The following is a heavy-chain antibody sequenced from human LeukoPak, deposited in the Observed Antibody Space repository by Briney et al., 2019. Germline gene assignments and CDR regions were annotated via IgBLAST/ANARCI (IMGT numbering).Heavy chain of an antibody. V-gene: IGHV3-23*01. J-gene: IGHJ4*02. CDR3: AKALSIGETYYGCSGY. CDR2: ISGDGADT. D-gene: IGHD3-10*01. CDR1: GFTFSRQA. Sequence: GGSLRLSCVASGFTFSRQAMSWVRQAPGKGLEWVATISGDGADTYYPDSVKGRLTIPRDNSKNTVYLHMKSLRAEDTAVYYCAKALSIGETYYGCSGYWGQGTLVTVSS.